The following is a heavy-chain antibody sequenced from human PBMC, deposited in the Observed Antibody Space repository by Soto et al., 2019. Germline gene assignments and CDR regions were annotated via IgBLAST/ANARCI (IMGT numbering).Heavy chain of an antibody. CDR2: IYYSGST. J-gene: IGHJ4*02. Sequence: SETLSLTCTVSGGSVSSSSFYWGWIRQPPGKGLEWIGSIYYSGSTYYNPSLKSRVTISVDTSKNQFSLKLSSVTAADTAVYYCARHTLPTVTDIYYWGQGTPVTVSS. CDR3: ARHTLPTVTDIYY. D-gene: IGHD4-17*01. V-gene: IGHV4-39*01. CDR1: GGSVSSSSFY.